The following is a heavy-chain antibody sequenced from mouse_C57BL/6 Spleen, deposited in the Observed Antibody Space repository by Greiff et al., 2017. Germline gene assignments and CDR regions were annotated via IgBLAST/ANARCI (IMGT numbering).Heavy chain of an antibody. CDR2: INPNNGGT. CDR1: GYTFTDYY. CDR3: ARKSSYYSNYGAY. V-gene: IGHV1-26*01. J-gene: IGHJ3*01. Sequence: EVQLQQSGPELVKPGASVKISCTASGYTFTDYYMTWVKQSRGKSLEWIGDINPNNGGTSYNQKFKGKATLTVDKSSSTAYMELRSLTSEDSAVYYCARKSSYYSNYGAYWGQGTLVTVSA. D-gene: IGHD2-5*01.